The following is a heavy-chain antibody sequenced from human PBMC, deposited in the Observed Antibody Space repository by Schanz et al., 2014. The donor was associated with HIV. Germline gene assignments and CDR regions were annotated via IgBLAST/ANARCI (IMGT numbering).Heavy chain of an antibody. J-gene: IGHJ4*02. CDR1: GFTFNSYA. CDR3: VKRGSEAYSNTWFADS. D-gene: IGHD3-10*01. V-gene: IGHV3-23*01. Sequence: EVQLLESGGGLVQPGGSLRLSCAASGFTFNSYAMNALSWVRQAPGRGLEWVSDIRGGAGGTYYADSVKGRFTISRDNSEDTLYLQMNSLGVDDSAIYYCVKRGSEAYSNTWFADSWGQGTLVTVSS. CDR2: IRGGAGGT.